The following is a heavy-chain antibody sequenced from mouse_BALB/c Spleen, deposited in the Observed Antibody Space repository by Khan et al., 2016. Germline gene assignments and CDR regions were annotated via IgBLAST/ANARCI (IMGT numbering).Heavy chain of an antibody. CDR2: ISYSGST. CDR1: GDSITSGY. CDR3: AGYYGHFFDY. V-gene: IGHV3-8*02. J-gene: IGHJ2*01. Sequence: EVQLQESGPSLVKPSQTLSLTCSVTGDSITSGYWNWIRKFPGNKLEYMGYISYSGSTYYNPSLKSRISITRDTSKSQYYLQLNSVTNEDNAKNYCAGYYGHFFDYWGQGTTLTVSS. D-gene: IGHD1-1*02.